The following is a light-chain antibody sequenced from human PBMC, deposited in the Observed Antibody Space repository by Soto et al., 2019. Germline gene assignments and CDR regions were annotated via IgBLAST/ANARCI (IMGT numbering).Light chain of an antibody. J-gene: IGKJ2*01. CDR3: QQYNGYST. CDR1: RTISSW. V-gene: IGKV1-5*01. CDR2: DGS. Sequence: DVQMTQSPSTLSASVGDRVTITCRASRTISSWLAWYQQRPGKAPKLLIYDGSNLESGVPSRFSGSRSGTEFTLTISSLQPDDVATYYCQQYNGYSTFAQGTDVEIK.